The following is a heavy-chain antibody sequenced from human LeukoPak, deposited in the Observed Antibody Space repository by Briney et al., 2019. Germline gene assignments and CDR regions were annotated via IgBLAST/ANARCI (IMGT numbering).Heavy chain of an antibody. V-gene: IGHV3-49*03. Sequence: PGGSLRLSCTASGFTFGDYAMSWFRQAPGKGLEWVGFIRSKAYGGTTEYAASVKGRFTISRDDSKSIACLQMNSLKTEDTAVYYCTRQLTTVIEDYFDYWGQGTLVTVSS. J-gene: IGHJ4*02. CDR3: TRQLTTVIEDYFDY. CDR1: GFTFGDYA. D-gene: IGHD4-17*01. CDR2: IRSKAYGGTT.